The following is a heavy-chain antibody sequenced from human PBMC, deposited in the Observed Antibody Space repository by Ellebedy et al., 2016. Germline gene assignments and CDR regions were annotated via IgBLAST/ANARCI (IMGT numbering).Heavy chain of an antibody. CDR2: ISSSSSTI. CDR1: GFIFSDYY. Sequence: GGSLRLSXAASGFIFSDYYMSWIRQAPGKGLEWISYISSSSSTIYYADSVKGRFTISRDNAKNSLYLQMNSLRDEDTAVYYCAREETTVTHGFDYWGQGTLVTVSS. J-gene: IGHJ4*02. V-gene: IGHV3-11*04. D-gene: IGHD4-11*01. CDR3: AREETTVTHGFDY.